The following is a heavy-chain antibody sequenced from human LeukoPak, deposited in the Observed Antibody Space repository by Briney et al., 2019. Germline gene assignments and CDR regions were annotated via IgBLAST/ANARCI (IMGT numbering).Heavy chain of an antibody. CDR2: ISWDGGST. V-gene: IGHV3-43D*03. Sequence: GGSLRLSCAASGFTFDDCAMHWVRQAPGKGLEWVSLISWDGGSTYYADSVKGRFTISRDNSKNSLYLQMNSLRAEDTALYYCATFPSGSWSAYWGKGTTVTVSS. D-gene: IGHD1-26*01. CDR3: ATFPSGSWSAY. CDR1: GFTFDDCA. J-gene: IGHJ6*04.